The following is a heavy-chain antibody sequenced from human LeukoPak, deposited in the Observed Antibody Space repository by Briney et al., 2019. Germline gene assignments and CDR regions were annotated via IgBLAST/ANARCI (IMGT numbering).Heavy chain of an antibody. J-gene: IGHJ4*02. V-gene: IGHV3-30-3*01. D-gene: IGHD3-22*01. CDR2: ISYDGSNK. CDR1: GFTFSSYA. Sequence: PGGSLRLSCAASGFTFSSYAMHWVRQAPGEGLEWVAVISYDGSNKYYADSVKGRFTISRDNSKNTLYLQMNSLRAEDTAVYYCARVNGYYYYLGYWGQGTLVTVSS. CDR3: ARVNGYYYYLGY.